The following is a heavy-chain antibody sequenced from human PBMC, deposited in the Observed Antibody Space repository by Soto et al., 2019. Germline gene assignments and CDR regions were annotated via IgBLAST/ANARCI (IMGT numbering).Heavy chain of an antibody. CDR2: IWYDGSNK. J-gene: IGHJ6*02. V-gene: IGHV3-33*01. D-gene: IGHD5-12*01. CDR3: ARDLVATIPSPFYYYYYGMDV. Sequence: GGSLRLSCAASGFTFSSFGMQWVRQAPGKGLEWVAVIWYDGSNKYYADSVKGRFTISRDNSKNTLYLQMNSLRAEDTAVYYCARDLVATIPSPFYYYYYGMDVWGQGTTVTVSS. CDR1: GFTFSSFG.